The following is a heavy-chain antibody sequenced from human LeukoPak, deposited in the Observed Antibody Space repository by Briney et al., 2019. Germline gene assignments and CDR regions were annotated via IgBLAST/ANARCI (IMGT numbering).Heavy chain of an antibody. V-gene: IGHV4-59*02. D-gene: IGHD1-26*01. CDR3: ARGSTDVYWYLDV. CDR2: VHDTGST. Sequence: PSETLSLTCIVSGSSVSTFHWSWLRQSPGTGLEWIGFVHDTGSTAYNPSLKSRVTISLETSKNQLSLMLTSVTAADTAMYYCARGSTDVYWYLDVWGRGTLVTVSS. J-gene: IGHJ2*01. CDR1: GSSVSTFH.